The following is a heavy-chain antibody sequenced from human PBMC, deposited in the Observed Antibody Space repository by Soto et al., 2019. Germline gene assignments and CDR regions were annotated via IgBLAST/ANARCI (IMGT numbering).Heavy chain of an antibody. CDR2: SYYSGTT. D-gene: IGHD1-20*01. CDR3: TRRCNWNDSYLDP. Sequence: SETLSLTCTVSGASISVHSYYWTWIRQPPGKGLEWIGSSYYSGTTYFNPSLKSRATISVDTSKNQFSLRLTSVTAADTAIYYCTRRCNWNDSYLDPWGQGAIVTVYS. V-gene: IGHV4-39*01. CDR1: GASISVHSYY. J-gene: IGHJ5*02.